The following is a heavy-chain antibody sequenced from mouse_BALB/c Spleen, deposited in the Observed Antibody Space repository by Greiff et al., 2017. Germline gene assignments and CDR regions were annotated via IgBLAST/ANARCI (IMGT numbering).Heavy chain of an antibody. Sequence: EVQLVESGPGLVQPSQSRSLSCAVSGFSFSSFGVHWVRRAPERGLEWVAYFSSGSSTIYYSDTVKGRFTISRDNPKNTLFLQMTSQRTEDTAMYYCAKEGGSKGPVAMDYWGQGTSVTVSS. CDR2: FSSGSSTI. D-gene: IGHD1-1*01. CDR1: GFSFSSFG. CDR3: AKEGGSKGPVAMDY. J-gene: IGHJ4*01. V-gene: IGHV5-17*02.